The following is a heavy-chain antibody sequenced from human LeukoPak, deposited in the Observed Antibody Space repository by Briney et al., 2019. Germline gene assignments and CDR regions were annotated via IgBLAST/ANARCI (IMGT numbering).Heavy chain of an antibody. CDR2: TSGSDDRT. CDR3: AKVQRSDFNMNFDS. J-gene: IGHJ4*02. Sequence: GGSLRLSCAASGFTFSSYVMNWLRQAPGEGLEWVSTTSGSDDRTFYADSVKGRFTISRDNSKNTVYLQMNSLRAGDTAVYYCAKVQRSDFNMNFDSWGQGTLVTVSS. D-gene: IGHD3/OR15-3a*01. CDR1: GFTFSSYV. V-gene: IGHV3-23*01.